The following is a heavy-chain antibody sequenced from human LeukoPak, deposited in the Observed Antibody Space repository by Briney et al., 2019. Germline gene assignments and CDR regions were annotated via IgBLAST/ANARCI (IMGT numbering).Heavy chain of an antibody. J-gene: IGHJ4*02. Sequence: ASVRVSCKASGYTFNGYYMYWVRQAPGQGLEWMGLINPNSGGTKYAQKFRGRVTMTWDTSISTAYMELSSLRSDDTAVYYCARGGSGTPRPNFDHWGQGNLVTDSS. CDR2: INPNSGGT. CDR1: GYTFNGYY. V-gene: IGHV1-2*02. D-gene: IGHD1-26*01. CDR3: ARGGSGTPRPNFDH.